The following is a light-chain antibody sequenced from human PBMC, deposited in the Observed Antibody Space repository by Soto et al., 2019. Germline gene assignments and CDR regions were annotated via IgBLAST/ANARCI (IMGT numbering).Light chain of an antibody. Sequence: EIVLTQSPATLSVPLGEGATLSSRASHLVSDSLGWYQQKPGQAPRLLIYDASNKATGIPARFSGSGSGTDFTLTINSLEPEDFAVYYCQQRSNWPLTFGGGTKVDIK. J-gene: IGKJ4*01. CDR2: DAS. V-gene: IGKV3-11*01. CDR3: QQRSNWPLT. CDR1: HLVSDS.